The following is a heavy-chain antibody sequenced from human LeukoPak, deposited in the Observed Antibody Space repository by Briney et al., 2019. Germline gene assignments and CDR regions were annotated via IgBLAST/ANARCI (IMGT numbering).Heavy chain of an antibody. J-gene: IGHJ6*02. Sequence: SETLSLTCAVYGGSFSGYYWSWIRQPPGKGLGWIGEINHSGSTNYNPSLKSRVTISVDTSKNQFSPKLSSVTAADTAVYYCAREAMVIYGMDVWGQGTTVTVSS. CDR3: AREAMVIYGMDV. D-gene: IGHD5-18*01. CDR2: INHSGST. V-gene: IGHV4-34*01. CDR1: GGSFSGYY.